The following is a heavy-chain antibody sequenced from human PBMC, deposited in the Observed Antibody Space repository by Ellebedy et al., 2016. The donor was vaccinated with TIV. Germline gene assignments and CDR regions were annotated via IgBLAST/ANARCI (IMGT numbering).Heavy chain of an antibody. V-gene: IGHV3-30*03. CDR1: GFTFRNYG. D-gene: IGHD2-15*01. CDR3: ARYCSGGSCSQEVEY. CDR2: ISDDGSER. Sequence: GGSLRLSCAASGFTFRNYGMHWVRQAPGKGLEWVAIISDDGSERHYADSVKGRFTISRDKSKNTLYLQMNSLRPEDTAVYYCARYCSGGSCSQEVEYWGQGALVTVSS. J-gene: IGHJ4*02.